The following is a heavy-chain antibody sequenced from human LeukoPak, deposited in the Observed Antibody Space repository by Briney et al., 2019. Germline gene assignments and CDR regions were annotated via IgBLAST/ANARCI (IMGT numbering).Heavy chain of an antibody. CDR3: AKQSAPYSSGWTPMDV. V-gene: IGHV3-30*18. Sequence: PGRSLRLSCAASGFTFSTYGMHWVRQAPGKGLEWVPVMSSDGRNKYYADSVKGRFTISRDNSKNTVYLQMNSLRTEDTAVYYCAKQSAPYSSGWTPMDVWGQGTTVTVSS. CDR2: MSSDGRNK. CDR1: GFTFSTYG. D-gene: IGHD6-19*01. J-gene: IGHJ6*02.